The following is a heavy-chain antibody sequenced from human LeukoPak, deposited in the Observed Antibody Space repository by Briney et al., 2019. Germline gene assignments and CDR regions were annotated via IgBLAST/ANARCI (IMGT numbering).Heavy chain of an antibody. D-gene: IGHD2-15*01. J-gene: IGHJ4*02. Sequence: SQTLSLTCTVSGGSISSYYWSWIRQPPGKGLEWIGYIYYSGSTNYNPSLKSRVTISVDTSKNQFSLKLSSVTAADTAVYYCARAAIGVDYWGQGTLVTVSS. CDR3: ARAAIGVDY. CDR2: IYYSGST. V-gene: IGHV4-59*01. CDR1: GGSISSYY.